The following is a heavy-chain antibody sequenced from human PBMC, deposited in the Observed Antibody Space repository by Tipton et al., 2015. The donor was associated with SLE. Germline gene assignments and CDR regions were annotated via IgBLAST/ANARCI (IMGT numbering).Heavy chain of an antibody. Sequence: SGFTFSSYGMHWVRQAPGKGLEWVAFIRYDGSNKYYADSVKGRFTISRDNSKNTLYLQMNSLRVEDTAVYYCTRDGAYSYFASWGQGSLVTVSS. CDR2: IRYDGSNK. V-gene: IGHV3-30*02. D-gene: IGHD2-15*01. CDR3: TRDGAYSYFAS. CDR1: GFTFSSYG. J-gene: IGHJ4*02.